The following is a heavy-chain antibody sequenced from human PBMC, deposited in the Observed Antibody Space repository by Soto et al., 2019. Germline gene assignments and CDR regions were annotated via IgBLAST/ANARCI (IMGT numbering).Heavy chain of an antibody. V-gene: IGHV4-4*02. D-gene: IGHD3-22*01. Sequence: PSETLSLTCAVSGGSISSSNWWSWVRQPPGKGLEWIGEIYHSGSTNYNPSLKSRVTISVDKSKNQFSLKLSSVTAADTAVYYCARTSYYYDSSGYQPHNWFDPWGQGTLVTVSS. CDR1: GGSISSSNW. CDR3: ARTSYYYDSSGYQPHNWFDP. CDR2: IYHSGST. J-gene: IGHJ5*02.